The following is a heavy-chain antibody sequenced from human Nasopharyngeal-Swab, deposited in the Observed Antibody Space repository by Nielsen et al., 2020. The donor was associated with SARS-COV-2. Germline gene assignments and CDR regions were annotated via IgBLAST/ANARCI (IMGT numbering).Heavy chain of an antibody. CDR2: IWYDRSNK. V-gene: IGHV3-33*01. D-gene: IGHD4-17*01. CDR3: AGGQGTVTTYYYYGMDV. Sequence: SLKISCAASGFTFSSYGMHWVRQAPGKGLEWVAVIWYDRSNKYYADSVKGRFTISRDNSKNTLYLQMNSLRAEDTAVYYCAGGQGTVTTYYYYGMDVWGQGTTVTVSS. J-gene: IGHJ6*02. CDR1: GFTFSSYG.